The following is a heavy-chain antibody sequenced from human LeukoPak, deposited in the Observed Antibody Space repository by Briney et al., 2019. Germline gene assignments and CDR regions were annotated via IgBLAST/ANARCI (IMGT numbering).Heavy chain of an antibody. Sequence: GGSLRLSCAASGFTFSGSAMHWVRQASGKGLEWVGRIRSKANSYATAYAASVKGRFTISRDDSKNTAYLQMNSLKTEDTAVYYCTRQPEYYDILTGYLYYFDYWGQGTLVTVSS. D-gene: IGHD3-9*01. CDR1: GFTFSGSA. J-gene: IGHJ4*02. CDR3: TRQPEYYDILTGYLYYFDY. CDR2: IRSKANSYAT. V-gene: IGHV3-73*01.